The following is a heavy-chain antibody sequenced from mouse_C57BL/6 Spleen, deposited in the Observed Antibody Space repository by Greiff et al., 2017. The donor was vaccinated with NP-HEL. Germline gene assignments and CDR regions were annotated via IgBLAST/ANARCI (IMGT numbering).Heavy chain of an antibody. Sequence: VQLQQSGAELMKPGASVKLSCKATGYTFTGYWIEWVKQRPGHGLEWIGEILPGSGSTNYNEKSKGKATFTADTSSNTAYMQLSSLTTEDSAIYYCARSSLITTVVATDFDVWGTGTTVTVSS. CDR3: ARSSLITTVVATDFDV. CDR1: GYTFTGYW. V-gene: IGHV1-9*01. J-gene: IGHJ1*03. D-gene: IGHD1-1*01. CDR2: ILPGSGST.